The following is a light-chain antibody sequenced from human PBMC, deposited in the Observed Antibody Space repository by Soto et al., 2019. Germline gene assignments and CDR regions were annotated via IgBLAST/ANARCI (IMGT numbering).Light chain of an antibody. Sequence: DIQTTDSPPSLSQSVGDRVTTSCRASHCISNFLNWNHQKPRKAPNVLIYAASSLQSGVPSRFSGSGSVTDFTLTISSLQSEDFATYYCQQSQTVPITFGQGTRLEI. CDR2: AAS. CDR3: QQSQTVPIT. J-gene: IGKJ5*01. CDR1: HCISNF. V-gene: IGKV1-39*01.